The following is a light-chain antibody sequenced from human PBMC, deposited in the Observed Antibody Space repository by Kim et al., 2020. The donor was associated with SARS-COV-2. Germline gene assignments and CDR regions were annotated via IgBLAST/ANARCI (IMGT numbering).Light chain of an antibody. V-gene: IGKV3D-20*01. CDR3: QQYGGSPIT. Sequence: EIVLTQSPATLSLSPGERATLSCGASQSVAVNYLAWYQQKPGLTPRLLIYDASTRATGIPDRFSGSVSGTDFTLTINRLERGDFAVYYCQQYGGSPITFGQGTRLEIK. J-gene: IGKJ5*01. CDR1: QSVAVNY. CDR2: DAS.